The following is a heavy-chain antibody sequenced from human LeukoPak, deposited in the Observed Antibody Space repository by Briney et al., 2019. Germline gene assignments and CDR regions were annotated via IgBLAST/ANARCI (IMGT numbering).Heavy chain of an antibody. CDR3: SKGPEVGSGFSFPFEF. V-gene: IGHV3-43*02. D-gene: IGHD3-10*01. CDR1: GFSFSSYA. J-gene: IGHJ4*02. CDR2: ISGDGTRT. Sequence: PGGSLRLSCAASGFSFSSYAMHWVRQAPGKGLEWISLISGDGTRTYSADSMKGRFIISRDNSKNSLYLQMNSLTTEDTAFYYCSKGPEVGSGFSFPFEFWGQGTLVTVSS.